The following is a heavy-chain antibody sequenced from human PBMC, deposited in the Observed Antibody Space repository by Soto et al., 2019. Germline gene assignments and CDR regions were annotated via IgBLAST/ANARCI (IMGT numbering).Heavy chain of an antibody. Sequence: PSETLSLTCTVSGGSISSGDYYWSWIRQPPGKGLEWIGYIYYSGSTYYNPSLKSRVTISVDTSKNQFSLKLSSVTAADTAVYYCASMEYYDILTGYSPFDYWGQGTLVTVSS. CDR1: GGSISSGDYY. CDR2: IYYSGST. V-gene: IGHV4-30-4*01. D-gene: IGHD3-9*01. J-gene: IGHJ4*02. CDR3: ASMEYYDILTGYSPFDY.